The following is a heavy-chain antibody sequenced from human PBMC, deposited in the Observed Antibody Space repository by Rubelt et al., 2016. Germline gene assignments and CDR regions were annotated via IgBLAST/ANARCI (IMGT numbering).Heavy chain of an antibody. V-gene: IGHV4-4*07. D-gene: IGHD3-10*01. Sequence: SWIRQPAGKGLEWIGRIYTSGSTNYNPSLKSRVTISVDTSKNQFSLKLSSVTAADTAVYYCARDSEVRGAYYYYGMDVWGQGTTVTVSS. J-gene: IGHJ6*02. CDR2: IYTSGST. CDR3: ARDSEVRGAYYYYGMDV.